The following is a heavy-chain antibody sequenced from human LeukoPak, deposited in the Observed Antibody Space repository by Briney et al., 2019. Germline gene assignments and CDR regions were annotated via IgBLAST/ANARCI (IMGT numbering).Heavy chain of an antibody. J-gene: IGHJ3*02. V-gene: IGHV3-21*04. CDR2: ISGSNSYI. Sequence: PGGSLRLSCAASGFTFNSYSMNWVRQAPGKGLEWVSSISGSNSYIYYADSMKGRFTISRDNAKNSLYLQMNSLRAEDTAVYYCARNLWFGESSDAFDMWGQGTMVTVSS. D-gene: IGHD3-10*01. CDR3: ARNLWFGESSDAFDM. CDR1: GFTFNSYS.